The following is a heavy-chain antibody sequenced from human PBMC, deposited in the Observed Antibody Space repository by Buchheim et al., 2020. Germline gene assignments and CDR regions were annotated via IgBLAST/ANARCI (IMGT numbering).Heavy chain of an antibody. Sequence: QVQLVQSGAEVKKPGSSVKVSCKASGGTFSSYAISWVRQAPGQGLEWMGGIIPIFGTANYAQKFQGRVTITADKSPSTAYMELSSLRSEDTAVYYCARDKALLRFLEWFDDAFDIWGQGT. V-gene: IGHV1-69*06. J-gene: IGHJ3*02. D-gene: IGHD3-3*01. CDR3: ARDKALLRFLEWFDDAFDI. CDR1: GGTFSSYA. CDR2: IIPIFGTA.